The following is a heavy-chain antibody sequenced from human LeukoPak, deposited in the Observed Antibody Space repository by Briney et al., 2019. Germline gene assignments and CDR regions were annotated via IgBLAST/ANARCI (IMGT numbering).Heavy chain of an antibody. CDR2: VYYTGSS. J-gene: IGHJ5*02. D-gene: IGHD3-22*01. CDR3: ARTPVYDRTASGGHGWFDP. CDR1: GGSISIYY. Sequence: SETLSLTRTVSGGSISIYYWGWIRQPPGKGLEWIVTVYYTGSSYYNPPLKSRVTISVDTSQNHFSLRLRSVTAADTAVYYCARTPVYDRTASGGHGWFDPWGQGTLVTVSS. V-gene: IGHV4-39*02.